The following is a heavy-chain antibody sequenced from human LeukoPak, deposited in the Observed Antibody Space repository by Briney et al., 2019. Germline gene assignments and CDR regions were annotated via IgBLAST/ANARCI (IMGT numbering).Heavy chain of an antibody. CDR3: ARVSYNWNYITSDAFDI. CDR2: IYYSGST. CDR1: GGSISSYY. D-gene: IGHD1-7*01. J-gene: IGHJ3*02. V-gene: IGHV4-59*01. Sequence: SETLSLTCSVSGGSISSYYWSWIRQPPGKGLEWIGYIYYSGSTNYNPSLKSRVIISVDTSKNQFSLKLSSVTAADTAVYYCARVSYNWNYITSDAFDIWGQGTMVTVSS.